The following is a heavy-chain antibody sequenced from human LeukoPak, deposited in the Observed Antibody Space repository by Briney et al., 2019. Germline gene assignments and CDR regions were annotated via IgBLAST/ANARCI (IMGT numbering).Heavy chain of an antibody. CDR1: GFTFSSYW. CDR3: ASQLAYYYGSESYYKGDY. D-gene: IGHD3-10*01. V-gene: IGHV3-74*01. CDR2: IKSDGSTT. J-gene: IGHJ4*02. Sequence: GGSLRLSCAASGFTFSSYWMHWVRQAPGKGLVRVSRIKSDGSTTSCADSVKGRFTISRDNAKNTLYLQMNSLRAEDTAVYYCASQLAYYYGSESYYKGDYWGQGTLVTVSS.